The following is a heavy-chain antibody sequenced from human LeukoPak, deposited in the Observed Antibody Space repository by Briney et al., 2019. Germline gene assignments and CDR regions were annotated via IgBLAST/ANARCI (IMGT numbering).Heavy chain of an antibody. Sequence: GGSLRLSCAASGFTVSSNYMSWVRQAPGKGLEWVSVIYSGGSTYYADSVKGRFTISRDNSKNTLYLQINSLRAEDTAVYYYARGANYDILTGYMYYFDYWGQGTLVTVSS. V-gene: IGHV3-66*02. CDR1: GFTVSSNY. CDR2: IYSGGST. D-gene: IGHD3-9*01. J-gene: IGHJ4*02. CDR3: ARGANYDILTGYMYYFDY.